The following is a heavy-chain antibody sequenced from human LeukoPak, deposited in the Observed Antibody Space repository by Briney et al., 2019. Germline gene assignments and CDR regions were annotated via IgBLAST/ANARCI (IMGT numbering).Heavy chain of an antibody. Sequence: SVRVSCKASGGTFSSYAISWVRQAPGQGLEWMGGIIPIFGTANYAQKFQGRVTITADKSTSTAYMELSSLRSEDTAVYYCARGPTWYYFDYWGQGTLVTVSS. J-gene: IGHJ4*02. CDR2: IIPIFGTA. CDR3: ARGPTWYYFDY. D-gene: IGHD2-15*01. V-gene: IGHV1-69*06. CDR1: GGTFSSYA.